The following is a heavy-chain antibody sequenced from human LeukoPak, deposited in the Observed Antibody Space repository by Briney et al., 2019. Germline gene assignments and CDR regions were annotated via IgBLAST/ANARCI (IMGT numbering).Heavy chain of an antibody. V-gene: IGHV4-39*01. CDR3: ARHVRYYETGYFDY. J-gene: IGHJ4*02. D-gene: IGHD3-22*01. Sequence: PSETLSLTCTVSGVSISSSNSYWGWIRQPPGKGLEWIGSIYYSGNTYYNASLKSQVSISIDTSKNQFSLKLSSVTAADTAVYYCARHVRYYETGYFDYWGQGTLVTVSS. CDR2: IYYSGNT. CDR1: GVSISSSNSY.